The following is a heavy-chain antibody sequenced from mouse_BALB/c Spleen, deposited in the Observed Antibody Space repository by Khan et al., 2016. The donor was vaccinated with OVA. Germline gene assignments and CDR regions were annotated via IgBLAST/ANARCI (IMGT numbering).Heavy chain of an antibody. CDR1: GFTIKDNY. CDR3: ARMARK. V-gene: IGHV14-3*02. CDR2: IDTPNGNP. Sequence: VQLKESGAELVKSGATVKLSCTASGFTIKDNYMHWLKQWPEQGLEWIGRIDTPNGNPKYAAKFKGKVTITADTSSNTAYLPLSSLQSEDTAGYYCARMARKWGQGTTLTVSS. J-gene: IGHJ2*01.